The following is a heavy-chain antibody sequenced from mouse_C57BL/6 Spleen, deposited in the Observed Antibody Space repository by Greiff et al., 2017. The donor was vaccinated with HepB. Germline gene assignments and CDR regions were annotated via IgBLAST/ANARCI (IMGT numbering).Heavy chain of an antibody. D-gene: IGHD1-1*01. J-gene: IGHJ1*03. CDR2: IYPGSGST. Sequence: VQLQQPGAELVKPRASVKMSCKASGYTFTSYWITWVKQRPGQGLEWIGDIYPGSGSTNYNEKFKSKATLTVDTSSSTAYMQLSSLTSEDSAVYYCARRYGSSYGYFDVWGTGTTVTVSS. V-gene: IGHV1-55*01. CDR3: ARRYGSSYGYFDV. CDR1: GYTFTSYW.